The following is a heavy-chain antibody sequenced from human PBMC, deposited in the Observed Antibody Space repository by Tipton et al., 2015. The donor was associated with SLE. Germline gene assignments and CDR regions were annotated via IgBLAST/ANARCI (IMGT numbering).Heavy chain of an antibody. CDR3: AREEDTAMVKD. D-gene: IGHD5-18*01. J-gene: IGHJ4*02. V-gene: IGHV4-34*01. Sequence: TLSLTCAVYGGSFSGYYWIWIRQPPGKGLEWIGEINHSGSTNYNPSLKSRVTISVDTSKNQFSLKLSSVTAADTAVYYCAREEDTAMVKDWGQGTLVTVSS. CDR1: GGSFSGYY. CDR2: INHSGST.